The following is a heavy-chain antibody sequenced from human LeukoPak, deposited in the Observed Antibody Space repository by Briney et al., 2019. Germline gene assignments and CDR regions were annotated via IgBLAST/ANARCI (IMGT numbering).Heavy chain of an antibody. J-gene: IGHJ4*02. CDR2: MYYSGST. D-gene: IGHD5-24*01. V-gene: IGHV4-39*01. CDR1: GGSISSSYFY. Sequence: SETLSLTCTVSGGSISSSYFYWDWIHQPPGKGLEWIGSMYYSGSTYYNPSLKSRVTISVDTSKNQFSLKLSSVTAADTAVYYCARSSRDGYNYFDYWGQGTLVTVSS. CDR3: ARSSRDGYNYFDY.